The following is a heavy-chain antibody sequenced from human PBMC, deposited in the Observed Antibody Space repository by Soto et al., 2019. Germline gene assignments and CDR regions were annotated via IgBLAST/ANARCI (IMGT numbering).Heavy chain of an antibody. V-gene: IGHV1-8*01. Sequence: QVQLVQSGAEVKKPGASVKVSCKASGYTFTSYDINWVRQATGQGLEWMGWMNPNSGNKVYAQKFQGRVNITRNTYISTAYMELSSLGSEDTAVYFCARERTRGFDPWGQGTLVTVSS. CDR3: ARERTRGFDP. J-gene: IGHJ5*02. CDR1: GYTFTSYD. CDR2: MNPNSGNK.